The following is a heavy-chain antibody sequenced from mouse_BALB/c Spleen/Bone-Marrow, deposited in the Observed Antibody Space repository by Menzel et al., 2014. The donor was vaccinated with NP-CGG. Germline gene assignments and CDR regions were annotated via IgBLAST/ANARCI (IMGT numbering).Heavy chain of an antibody. CDR3: DRGSLRPTPYYYAMDY. Sequence: VQLQQPGAELVKPGASVKLSCTASGFNIKDTYMHWVKQRPEQGLEWIGRIDPANGNTKYDPKFQGKATITADTSSNTAYLQLSSLSSEDTAVYYCDRGSLRPTPYYYAMDYWGQGTSVTVSS. J-gene: IGHJ4*01. CDR2: IDPANGNT. CDR1: GFNIKDTY. V-gene: IGHV14-3*02. D-gene: IGHD2-1*01.